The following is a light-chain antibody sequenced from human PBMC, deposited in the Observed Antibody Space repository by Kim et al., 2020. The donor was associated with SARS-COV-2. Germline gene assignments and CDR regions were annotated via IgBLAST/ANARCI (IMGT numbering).Light chain of an antibody. Sequence: SPGERATVACRSSQSVSSSYSAWYQQKPGRAPRLLIYDAATRATGIPDRFSGSGSGTDFTLTISRLEPEDFAVYYCQQYGSSPQTFGQGTKVDIK. CDR1: QSVSSSY. CDR2: DAA. V-gene: IGKV3-20*01. CDR3: QQYGSSPQT. J-gene: IGKJ1*01.